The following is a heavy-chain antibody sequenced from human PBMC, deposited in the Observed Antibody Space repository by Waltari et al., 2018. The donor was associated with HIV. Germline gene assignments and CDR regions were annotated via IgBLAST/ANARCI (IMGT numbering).Heavy chain of an antibody. Sequence: EVQLVESGGGLIQPGGSLRLSCAASGFTVSSNYMRWVRPAPGKGLEWVSVIYSGGTTYYADSVKGRFTVSRDNSKNTLYLQMNSLRAEDTAVYYCASEYSSSWYAFDIWGQGTMVTVSS. D-gene: IGHD6-6*01. CDR1: GFTVSSNY. CDR3: ASEYSSSWYAFDI. CDR2: IYSGGTT. J-gene: IGHJ3*02. V-gene: IGHV3-53*01.